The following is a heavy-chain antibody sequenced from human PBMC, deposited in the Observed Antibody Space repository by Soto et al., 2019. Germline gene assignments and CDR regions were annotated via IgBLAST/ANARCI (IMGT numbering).Heavy chain of an antibody. CDR1: GDTSTSYY. V-gene: IGHV4-59*01. Sequence: SETLSLTCTVSGDTSTSYYWGWIRQAPGKGLEWIGHIHNSGTSTHNPSLNGRVTISIDMSRKQFSLKLTSLTSADTAVYYCARDFYDSVGYTWFDSWSQGTLVPVYS. CDR2: IHNSGTS. CDR3: ARDFYDSVGYTWFDS. J-gene: IGHJ5*01. D-gene: IGHD3-22*01.